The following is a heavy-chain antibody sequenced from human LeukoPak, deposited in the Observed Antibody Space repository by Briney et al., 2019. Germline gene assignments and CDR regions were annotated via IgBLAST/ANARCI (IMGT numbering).Heavy chain of an antibody. Sequence: GAPRLSWCASGFTATNFWMTWVRQASGEGLEVVGNIKQDGSVKYYVDSVKGRFTISRDNAKNSLYLQMNSLRAEDTAVYNCARIGYSSSSLDFWGRGTLVAVSS. D-gene: IGHD6-6*01. CDR1: GFTATNFW. CDR2: IKQDGSVK. CDR3: ARIGYSSSSLDF. V-gene: IGHV3-7*03. J-gene: IGHJ4*02.